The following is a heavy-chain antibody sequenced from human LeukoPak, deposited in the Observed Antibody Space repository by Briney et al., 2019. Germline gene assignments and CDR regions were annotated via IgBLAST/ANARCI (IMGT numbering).Heavy chain of an antibody. CDR3: TRVSGGGYGDYNVLDY. V-gene: IGHV3-49*04. D-gene: IGHD4-17*01. CDR1: GFSFGVYA. CDR2: IRSRAYGGTT. Sequence: GGSLRLSCTASGFSFGVYAMSWVRQAAGKGLEWVGFIRSRAYGGTTDYAASVKGRFTISTDESKSIAYLQMNSLKTEDTAVYYCTRVSGGGYGDYNVLDYWGQGTLVTVSS. J-gene: IGHJ4*02.